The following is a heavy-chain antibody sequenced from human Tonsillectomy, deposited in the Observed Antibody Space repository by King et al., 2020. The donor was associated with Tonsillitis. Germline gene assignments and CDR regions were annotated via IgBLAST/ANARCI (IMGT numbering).Heavy chain of an antibody. J-gene: IGHJ4*02. CDR3: LAGCAAKGVY. V-gene: IGHV3-48*03. D-gene: IGHD2-15*01. CDR1: GFTFSSFE. CDR2: ISSSGGII. Sequence: VQLVESGGGLVQPGGSLRLSCAASGFTFSSFEMNWVRQAPGKGLEWLSYISSSGGIIYYADSMKGRFTISRDNAKNSLYLQMNSLRAEDKDVYYCLAGCAAKGVYWGQGTLVTVTS.